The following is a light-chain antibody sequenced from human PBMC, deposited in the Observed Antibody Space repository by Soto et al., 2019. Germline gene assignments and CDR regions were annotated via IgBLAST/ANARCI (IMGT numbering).Light chain of an antibody. CDR1: QSISSW. CDR3: QQYDNYSGT. V-gene: IGKV1-5*03. Sequence: DIQMTQSPSTLSASVGDRVTITCRASQSISSWLAWYQQKPGKAPKLLIHKASSLQSGVPSRFSGSGFGTEFTLTIISLQPDDFAPYYCQQYDNYSGTFGQGTKVEIK. CDR2: KAS. J-gene: IGKJ1*01.